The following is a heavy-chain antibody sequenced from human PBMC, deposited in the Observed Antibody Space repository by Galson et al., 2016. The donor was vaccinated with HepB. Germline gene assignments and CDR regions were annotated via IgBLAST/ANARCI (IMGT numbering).Heavy chain of an antibody. J-gene: IGHJ3*02. CDR1: GFTFSSYG. CDR2: IWYDGSNK. D-gene: IGHD3-22*01. Sequence: SLRLSCAASGFTFSSYGMHWVRQAPGKGLEWVAVIWYDGSNKYYADSVKGRFTISRDNSKNTLYLQMNSLRAEDTAVYYCASRIEYDSSGYYPVDAFDIWGQGTMVTVSS. V-gene: IGHV3-33*01. CDR3: ASRIEYDSSGYYPVDAFDI.